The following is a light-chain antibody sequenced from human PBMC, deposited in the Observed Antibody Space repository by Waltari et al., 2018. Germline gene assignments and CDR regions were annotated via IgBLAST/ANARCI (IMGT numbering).Light chain of an antibody. CDR3: QQCYSTPYT. Sequence: EIVMTQSPATLSVSLGERATLSCRASQRISSNLAWYQQTPGQAPRLLIFGASTRATGIPTRFSGSGSGTEFTLTISSLQAADVAVYYCQQCYSTPYTFGQGTKLEIK. CDR2: GAS. J-gene: IGKJ2*01. V-gene: IGKV3-15*01. CDR1: QRISSN.